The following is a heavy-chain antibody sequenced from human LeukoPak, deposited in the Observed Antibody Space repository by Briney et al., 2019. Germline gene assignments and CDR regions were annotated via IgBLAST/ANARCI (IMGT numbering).Heavy chain of an antibody. CDR2: IKQDGSDK. V-gene: IGHV3-7*01. J-gene: IGHJ4*02. D-gene: IGHD1-14*01. CDR3: AREVWGPEY. CDR1: GFTFTKYW. Sequence: GDSLRPSCAASGFTFTKYWMTWVRQAPGKGLEWVGNIKQDGSDKNYMDSVKGRFTISRDNTKNSVYLQMSSLRAEDTAVYYCAREVWGPEYWGQGTLVTVSS.